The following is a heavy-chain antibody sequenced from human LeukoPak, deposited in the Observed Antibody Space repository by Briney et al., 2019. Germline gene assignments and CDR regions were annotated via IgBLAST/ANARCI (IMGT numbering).Heavy chain of an antibody. CDR3: TRPDILTGLNY. CDR1: GFTFSSYS. D-gene: IGHD3-9*01. V-gene: IGHV3-73*01. Sequence: PGGSLRLSCAASGFTFSSYSMNWVRQASGKGLEWVGRIRSKANSYATAYAASVKGRFTISRDDSKNTAYLQMNSLKTEDTAVYYCTRPDILTGLNYWGQGTLVTVSS. J-gene: IGHJ4*02. CDR2: IRSKANSYAT.